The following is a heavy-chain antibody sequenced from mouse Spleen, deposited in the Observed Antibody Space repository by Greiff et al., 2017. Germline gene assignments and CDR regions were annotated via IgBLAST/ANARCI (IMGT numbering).Heavy chain of an antibody. D-gene: IGHD1-1*01. CDR1: GYAFSSSW. J-gene: IGHJ1*03. CDR3: ARSDYYGSRHWYFDV. Sequence: QVQLKQSGPELVKPGASVKISCKASGYAFSSSWMNWVKQRPGKGLEWIGRIYPGDGDTNYNGKFKGKATLTADKSSSTAYMQLSSLTSEDSAVYFCARSDYYGSRHWYFDVWGTGTTVTVSS. V-gene: IGHV1-82*01. CDR2: IYPGDGDT.